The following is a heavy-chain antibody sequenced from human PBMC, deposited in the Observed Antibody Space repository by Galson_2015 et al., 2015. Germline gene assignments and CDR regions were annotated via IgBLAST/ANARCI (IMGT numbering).Heavy chain of an antibody. J-gene: IGHJ4*02. Sequence: SLRLSCAASGFSFDDYAMHWVRQAPGKGLEWVSGISWNSGSIDYADSVKGRFTISRDNAKNSLYLQMKSLRAEDTAFYYCAKESDGEFSIDCWGQGTLVTVSS. CDR3: AKESDGEFSIDC. CDR2: ISWNSGSI. V-gene: IGHV3-9*01. D-gene: IGHD2-21*01. CDR1: GFSFDDYA.